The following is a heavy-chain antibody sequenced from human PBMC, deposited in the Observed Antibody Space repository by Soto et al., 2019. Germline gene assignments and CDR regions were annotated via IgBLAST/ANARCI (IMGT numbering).Heavy chain of an antibody. CDR3: ARYEGGVATARFDY. D-gene: IGHD3-3*01. V-gene: IGHV4-4*07. CDR2: IYTSGST. Sequence: SETLSLPCTVSGGSISSFYWSWIRQPAGKGLEWIGRIYTSGSTNYNPALKSRVTMSVDTSKNQFSLKLSSVTAADTAVYYCARYEGGVATARFDYWGQGTLVTVSS. CDR1: GGSISSFY. J-gene: IGHJ4*02.